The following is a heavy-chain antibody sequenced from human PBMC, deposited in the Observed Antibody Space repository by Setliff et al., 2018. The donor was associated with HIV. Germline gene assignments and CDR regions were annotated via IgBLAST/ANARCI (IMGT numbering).Heavy chain of an antibody. D-gene: IGHD3-3*01. Sequence: ASVKVSCKASGYTFTGYYMHWVRQAPGQGLEWMGWINPHSGDTNYAQKFQDRVTMTRDTSVNIAYMQLSRLRSGDTAVYYCARAPTLFGVEYYYYFGMDVWGQGTTVTSP. J-gene: IGHJ6*02. CDR3: ARAPTLFGVEYYYYFGMDV. V-gene: IGHV1-2*02. CDR1: GYTFTGYY. CDR2: INPHSGDT.